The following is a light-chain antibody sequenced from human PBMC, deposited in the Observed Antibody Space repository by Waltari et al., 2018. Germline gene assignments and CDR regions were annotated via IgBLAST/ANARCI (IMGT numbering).Light chain of an antibody. V-gene: IGKV1-12*01. CDR3: QQANSFPLT. Sequence: DIQMTQSPSSVSASVGDRVTITCRASEDISSWLAWYQQKPGIAPTLLIYGASSLQSGVPSRCSGSGSGTDFTLTISSLQAEDFATYYCQQANSFPLTFGGGTKVEL. CDR1: EDISSW. J-gene: IGKJ4*01. CDR2: GAS.